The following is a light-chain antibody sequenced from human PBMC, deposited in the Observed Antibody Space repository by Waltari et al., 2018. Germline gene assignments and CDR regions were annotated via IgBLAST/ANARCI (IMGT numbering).Light chain of an antibody. Sequence: SYELTQPPSLSVSPGQTASITCSGDNLESKFTYWYQQKPGQSPVLILYQDNKRPSGIPERLSGSNPGSTATLIISGSQAMDEADYYCQTWDSGSYVVFGGGTKLTVL. CDR3: QTWDSGSYVV. CDR2: QDN. V-gene: IGLV3-1*01. J-gene: IGLJ2*01. CDR1: NLESKF.